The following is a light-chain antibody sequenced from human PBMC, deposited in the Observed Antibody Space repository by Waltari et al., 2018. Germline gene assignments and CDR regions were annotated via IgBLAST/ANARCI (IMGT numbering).Light chain of an antibody. CDR1: RGDVGGYDY. Sequence: QSVLTQPASVSGSPGQSITISCTGTRGDVGGYDYVSWYQQQPGKAPKLMIYDVKNRPSGVSNRFSGSKSGAASSLTISVRQAEDEADYYCSSYAVTATLLFGGGTTLTVL. CDR2: DVK. J-gene: IGLJ2*01. CDR3: SSYAVTATLL. V-gene: IGLV2-14*03.